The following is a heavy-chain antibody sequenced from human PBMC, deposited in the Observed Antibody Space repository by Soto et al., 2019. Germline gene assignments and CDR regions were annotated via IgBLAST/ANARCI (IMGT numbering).Heavy chain of an antibody. J-gene: IGHJ6*02. CDR3: TTDSTIPIYYYYYGMDV. CDR1: GFTFSNAW. Sequence: LRLSCAASGFTFSNAWMSWVRQAPGKGLEWVGRIKSKTDGGTTDYAAPVKGRFTISRDDSKNTLYLQMNSLKTEDTAVYYCTTDSTIPIYYYYYGMDVWGQGTTVTVSS. CDR2: IKSKTDGGTT. V-gene: IGHV3-15*01. D-gene: IGHD5-12*01.